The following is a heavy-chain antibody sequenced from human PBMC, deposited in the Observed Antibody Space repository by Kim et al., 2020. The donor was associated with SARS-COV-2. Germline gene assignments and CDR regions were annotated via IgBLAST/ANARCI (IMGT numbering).Heavy chain of an antibody. D-gene: IGHD3-10*01. V-gene: IGHV1-3*01. Sequence: KFQGRVTITRDTSASTAYMELSSLRSEDTAVYYCARDQSVRGVINWYFDLWGRGTLVTVSS. CDR3: ARDQSVRGVINWYFDL. J-gene: IGHJ2*01.